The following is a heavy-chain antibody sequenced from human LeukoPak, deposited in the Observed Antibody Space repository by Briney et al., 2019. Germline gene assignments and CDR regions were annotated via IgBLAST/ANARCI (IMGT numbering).Heavy chain of an antibody. CDR1: GGSTSRSDNY. CDR3: ARDCAGGSCYHIHDAFDM. D-gene: IGHD2-15*01. CDR2: LHYSGST. J-gene: IGHJ3*02. V-gene: IGHV4-30-4*01. Sequence: SQTLSLTCNVSGGSTSRSDNYWSWIRQPPGKGLEWIDYLHYSGSTYYNPSLRSRTTISGDTSKNQFSLKLSSVTAADTAVYYCARDCAGGSCYHIHDAFDMWGQGTLVKVSS.